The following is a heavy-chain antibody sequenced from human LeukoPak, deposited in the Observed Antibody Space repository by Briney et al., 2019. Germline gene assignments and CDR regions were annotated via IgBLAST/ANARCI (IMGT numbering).Heavy chain of an antibody. V-gene: IGHV4-39*02. Sequence: EPSETLSLTCTVSRGSISSSSYHWAWIRQPPGKGLEWIGSIYYSGTTYYNPSLKSRVTISVDTSKNQFSLKLSSVTAADTAVYYCTREYSSSSEYWGQGTLVTVPS. CDR1: RGSISSSSYH. CDR2: IYYSGTT. D-gene: IGHD6-6*01. J-gene: IGHJ4*02. CDR3: TREYSSSSEY.